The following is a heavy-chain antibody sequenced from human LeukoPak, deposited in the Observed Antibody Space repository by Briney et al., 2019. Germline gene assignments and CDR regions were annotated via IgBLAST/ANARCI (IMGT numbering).Heavy chain of an antibody. CDR2: ISSSSSSI. J-gene: IGHJ5*02. Sequence: PGGSLRLSCAASGFTFSSYTMNWVRQAPGKGLEWLSYISSSSSSIYYADSVKGRFTISRDNAKNSLYLQMNSLRAEDTAVYYCATGPPDRWGQGTLVTVSS. CDR3: ATGPPDR. CDR1: GFTFSSYT. V-gene: IGHV3-48*04.